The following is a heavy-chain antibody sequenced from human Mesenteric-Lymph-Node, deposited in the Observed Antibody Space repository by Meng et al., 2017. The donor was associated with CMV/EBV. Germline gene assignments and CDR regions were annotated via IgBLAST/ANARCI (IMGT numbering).Heavy chain of an antibody. D-gene: IGHD5-12*01. CDR2: VFLSGST. J-gene: IGHJ4*02. CDR3: ARRYSGYIFDY. V-gene: IGHV4-4*02. CDR1: GGSLRSDYW. Sequence: LTCGVSGGSLRSDYWWAWVRQSPGMGLEWIGEVFLSGSTNHNPSLKSRVTISLDRSKNNFSMKLSSVTAADTAVYYCARRYSGYIFDYWGQGILVTVSS.